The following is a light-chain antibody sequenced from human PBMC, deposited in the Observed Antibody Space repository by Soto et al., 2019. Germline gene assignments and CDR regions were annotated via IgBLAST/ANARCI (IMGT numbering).Light chain of an antibody. Sequence: EIVLTHSPDTLAVSPLEVATLSCCASQSVTSNLAWYQQKRGQAPRLLIYAASTRATGVPARFSGSGSGTEFTLTISSLQSEDFAVYYCQQYNNWPPINFGQGTRLEIK. CDR3: QQYNNWPPIN. V-gene: IGKV3D-15*01. CDR2: AAS. CDR1: QSVTSN. J-gene: IGKJ5*01.